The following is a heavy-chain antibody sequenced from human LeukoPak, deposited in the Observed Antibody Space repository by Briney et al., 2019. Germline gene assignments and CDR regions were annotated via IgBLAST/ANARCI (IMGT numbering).Heavy chain of an antibody. V-gene: IGHV3-74*01. CDR3: ARGYGPLPF. J-gene: IGHJ4*02. Sequence: PGGSLRLSCTVSGFILSNYWMHWVSHAPGKGLVWVSRIINDGSSTNYADSVRGRFTISRDNAKNTLYLQMNSLRAEDTAVYYCARGYGPLPFWGQGTLVTVSS. CDR2: IINDGSST. CDR1: GFILSNYW. D-gene: IGHD5-12*01.